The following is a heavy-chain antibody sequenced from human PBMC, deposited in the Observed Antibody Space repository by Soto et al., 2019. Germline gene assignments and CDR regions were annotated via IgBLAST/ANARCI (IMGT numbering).Heavy chain of an antibody. D-gene: IGHD6-25*01. CDR1: GGSFSGYY. V-gene: IGHV4-34*01. Sequence: SETLSLTCAVYGGSFSGYYWSWIRQPPGKGLEWIGEINHSGSTNYNPSLKSRVTISVDTSKNQFSLKLSSVTAADTAVYYCARVPGIAAPGEDVGADYWGQGTGDVGADYWGQGTLVTVSS. CDR2: INHSGST. CDR3: ARVPGIAAPGEDVGADYWGQGTGDVGADY. J-gene: IGHJ4*02.